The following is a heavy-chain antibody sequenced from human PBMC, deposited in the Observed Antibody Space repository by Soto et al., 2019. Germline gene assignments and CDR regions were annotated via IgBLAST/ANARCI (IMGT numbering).Heavy chain of an antibody. CDR2: ISNSGSSI. Sequence: PVGSLRLSCAASGFTLSSYMMNWVRQAPGQGLEWISYISNSGSSIDYADSVKGRFTISRDNAKNSLYLQMNSLRAEDTGMYFCARSPAGNSLAPFDFWGQGSLVTVSS. CDR1: GFTLSSYM. V-gene: IGHV3-48*04. CDR3: ARSPAGNSLAPFDF. D-gene: IGHD2-21*01. J-gene: IGHJ4*02.